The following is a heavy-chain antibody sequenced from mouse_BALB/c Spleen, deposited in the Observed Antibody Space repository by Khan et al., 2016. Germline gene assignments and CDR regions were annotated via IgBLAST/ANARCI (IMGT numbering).Heavy chain of an antibody. CDR3: ARLLRYYVDY. V-gene: IGHV3-2*02. J-gene: IGHJ2*01. CDR1: GYSITSDYA. CDR2: ISYSGST. D-gene: IGHD1-1*01. Sequence: EVQLQESGPGLVKPSQSLSLTCTVTGYSITSDYAWNWIRQFPGNKLEWMGYISYSGSTSYNPSLKSRISITRDTSKNQFFLQLNSVTTEDTATYYCARLLRYYVDYWGQGTTLTVSS.